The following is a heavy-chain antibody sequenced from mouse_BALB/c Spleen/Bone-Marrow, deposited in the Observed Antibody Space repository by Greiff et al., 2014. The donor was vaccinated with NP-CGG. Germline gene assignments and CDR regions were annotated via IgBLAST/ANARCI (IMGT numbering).Heavy chain of an antibody. CDR1: GYTFTNYW. V-gene: IGHV1-5*01. Sequence: EVQLQQSGTVLARPGASLRMSCKASGYTFTNYWINWIKQRPGQGLEWIGAIYPGNNDAKYTQKFKAKAKLTAVTSTSTADMELSSLTNEDSAVYYCARNWDWVFAYWGQRTLVTVSA. D-gene: IGHD4-1*01. CDR3: ARNWDWVFAY. J-gene: IGHJ3*01. CDR2: IYPGNNDA.